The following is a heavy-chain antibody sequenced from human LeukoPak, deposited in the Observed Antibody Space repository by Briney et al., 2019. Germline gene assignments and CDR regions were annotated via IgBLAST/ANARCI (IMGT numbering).Heavy chain of an antibody. J-gene: IGHJ4*02. CDR1: GFTFSRYW. CDR2: INSDGSST. V-gene: IGHV3-74*01. D-gene: IGHD5-18*01. CDR3: ARDPPAVTANTYG. Sequence: PGGSLRLSCAGSGFTFSRYWMHWVRQAPGKGLVWVSRINSDGSSTSYADSVKGRFTISRDNAKNTLYLQMNSLRVEDTAVYYCARDPPAVTANTYGWGQGTLVTVSS.